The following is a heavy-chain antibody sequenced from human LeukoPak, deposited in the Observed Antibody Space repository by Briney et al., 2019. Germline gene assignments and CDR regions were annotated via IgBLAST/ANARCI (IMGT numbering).Heavy chain of an antibody. V-gene: IGHV4-34*01. J-gene: IGHJ6*03. Sequence: PGGSLRLSCAASGFTFSSYAMSWIRQPPGKGLEWIGEINHSGSTNYNPSLKSRVTISVDTSKNQFSLKLSSVTAADTAVYYCARGRGGNTLSYYYYMDVWGKGTTVTISS. CDR2: INHSGST. CDR3: ARGRGGNTLSYYYYMDV. D-gene: IGHD4-23*01. CDR1: GFTFSSYA.